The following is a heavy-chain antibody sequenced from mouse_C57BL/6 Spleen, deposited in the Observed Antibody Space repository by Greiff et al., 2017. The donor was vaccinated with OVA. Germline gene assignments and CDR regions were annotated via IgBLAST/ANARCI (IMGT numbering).Heavy chain of an antibody. CDR1: GYTFTDYY. Sequence: QVQLQQSGAELVRPGASVKLSCKASGYTFTDYYINWVKQRPGQGLEWIARIYPGSGNTYYNEKFKGKATLTAEKSSSTAYMQLSSLTSEDSAVYFCARKSPDGYYFDYWGQGTTLTVSS. CDR3: ARKSPDGYYFDY. V-gene: IGHV1-76*01. CDR2: IYPGSGNT. J-gene: IGHJ2*01. D-gene: IGHD2-3*01.